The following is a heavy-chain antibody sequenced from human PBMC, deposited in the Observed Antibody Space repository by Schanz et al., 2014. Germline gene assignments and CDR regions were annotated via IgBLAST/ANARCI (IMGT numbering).Heavy chain of an antibody. J-gene: IGHJ3*01. CDR2: INSVGSNT. CDR3: ARETTIITGGAFDV. CDR1: GFTFSSYW. V-gene: IGHV3-74*01. Sequence: EVQLVESGGGLVQPGGSLRLSCAASGFTFSSYWMHWVRQDPGKGLVWVARINSVGSNTDYADSVTGRFTISRDNAKNTLFLQMNSLRAEDTAVYYCARETTIITGGAFDVWGQGTMVTVSS. D-gene: IGHD3-9*01.